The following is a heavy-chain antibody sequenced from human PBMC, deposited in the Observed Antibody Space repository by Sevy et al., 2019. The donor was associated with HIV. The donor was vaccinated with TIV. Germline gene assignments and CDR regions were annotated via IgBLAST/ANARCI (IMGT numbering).Heavy chain of an antibody. CDR3: ARAGTGSYSAYFDY. CDR1: EFTVSSSY. Sequence: GGSLRLSCAASEFTVSSSYMSWVRQAPGKGLEWVSILYSGGSTYYATSVKGRFAVSRDNSKNTLNLQMNSLSAEDTAVYYCARAGTGSYSAYFDYWGQGTLVTVSS. J-gene: IGHJ4*02. D-gene: IGHD1-26*01. CDR2: LYSGGST. V-gene: IGHV3-53*01.